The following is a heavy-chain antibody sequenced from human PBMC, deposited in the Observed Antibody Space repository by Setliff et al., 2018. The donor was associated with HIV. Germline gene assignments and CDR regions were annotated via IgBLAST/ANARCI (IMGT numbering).Heavy chain of an antibody. CDR2: IYYRGST. CDR3: AASYATSWSSGKEIDY. D-gene: IGHD6-13*01. V-gene: IGHV4-59*01. J-gene: IGHJ4*02. Sequence: SETLSLTCKVSGGSIRSYYWSWIRQPPGKGLEWIGYIYYRGSTNYNPSLKSRVTMSVDTPKNQLSLNLSSVTAADTAVYFCAASYATSWSSGKEIDYWGQGTLVTVSS. CDR1: GGSIRSYY.